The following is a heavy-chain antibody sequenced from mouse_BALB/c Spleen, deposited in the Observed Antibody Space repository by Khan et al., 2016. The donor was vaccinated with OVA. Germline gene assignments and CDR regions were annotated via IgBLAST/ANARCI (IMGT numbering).Heavy chain of an antibody. CDR2: IWSDGST. CDR1: GFSLTSYG. D-gene: IGHD2-3*01. J-gene: IGHJ4*01. Sequence: QVQLKDSGPGLVAPSQSLSITCTISGFSLTSYGVHWVRQPPGKGLEWLVVIWSDGSTTYNSALKSRLSISKDNSKSQVFLKMNRLQTDDTAMYYCARHDGYAHYYAMDYWGQGTSVTVSS. V-gene: IGHV2-6-1*01. CDR3: ARHDGYAHYYAMDY.